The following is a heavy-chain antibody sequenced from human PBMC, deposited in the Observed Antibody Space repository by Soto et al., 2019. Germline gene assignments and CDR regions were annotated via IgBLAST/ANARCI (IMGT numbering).Heavy chain of an antibody. Sequence: GGSLRLSCAASGFTFSSYSINWVRQAPGKGLEWVSSISSTGSYIYYADSVKGRFTISRDNAKNSLYLQMNSLRAEDTAVYYGARDHGYTSGYFDNWGKGTLFTVAS. CDR1: GFTFSSYS. J-gene: IGHJ4*02. CDR2: ISSTGSYI. V-gene: IGHV3-21*01. D-gene: IGHD5-12*01. CDR3: ARDHGYTSGYFDN.